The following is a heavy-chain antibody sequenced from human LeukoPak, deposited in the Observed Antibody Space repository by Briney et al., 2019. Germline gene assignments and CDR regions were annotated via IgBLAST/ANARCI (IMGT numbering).Heavy chain of an antibody. CDR1: GFTLNNIG. CDR3: ARNVYFDY. V-gene: IGHV3-30*03. Sequence: PGGSRRSSCAASGFTLNNIGRHWSGQAPGKGLEWVAVISYDGSNEKYADSVKGRFTTSRDNSKNTLYLQMNSLRAEDTAVYYCARNVYFDYWGQGTLVTVSS. J-gene: IGHJ4*02. CDR2: ISYDGSNE.